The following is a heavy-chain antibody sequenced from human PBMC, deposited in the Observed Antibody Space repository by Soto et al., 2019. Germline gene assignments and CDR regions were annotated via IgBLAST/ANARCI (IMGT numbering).Heavy chain of an antibody. J-gene: IGHJ4*02. CDR2: ITPMIGTT. D-gene: IGHD3-10*01. V-gene: IGHV1-69*01. CDR1: GGTFYTYA. Sequence: QVHLVQSGAEVKRPGSSVRVSCRASGGTFYTYAFTWVRQAPGQGLEWMGGITPMIGTTKYAQKFHGRVTFSADESASTAYMELSKLRSDDTAIYYCTRDVSVMTSVFGFWGQGTLITVSS. CDR3: TRDVSVMTSVFGF.